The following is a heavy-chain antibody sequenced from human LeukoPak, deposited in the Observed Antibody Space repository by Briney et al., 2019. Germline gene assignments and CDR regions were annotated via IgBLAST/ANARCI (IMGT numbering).Heavy chain of an antibody. CDR3: ARAVDIVATTPFDL. J-gene: IGHJ3*01. D-gene: IGHD5-12*01. Sequence: GGSLRLSCAASGFTVGSNYMTWVRQAPGKGLEWVSVLYTGGTTYYADSVKGRFTISRDNSKNTVYLDMNSLRAEDTAVYYCARAVDIVATTPFDLWGQGTMVTVSS. CDR2: LYTGGTT. V-gene: IGHV3-66*01. CDR1: GFTVGSNY.